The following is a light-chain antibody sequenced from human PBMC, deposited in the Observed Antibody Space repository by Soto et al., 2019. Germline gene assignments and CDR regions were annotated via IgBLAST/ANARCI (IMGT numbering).Light chain of an antibody. Sequence: EIVLTQSPGTLSLSPGERVTLSCRASQTISSSYLAWYQQRPGQAPRLLIYGTSSRATCIPDRFSGSGSGTDFTLTIGRLEPEDFAVYYCQQYSNSAKTFGQGTTVEIK. CDR1: QTISSSY. J-gene: IGKJ1*01. CDR3: QQYSNSAKT. CDR2: GTS. V-gene: IGKV3-20*01.